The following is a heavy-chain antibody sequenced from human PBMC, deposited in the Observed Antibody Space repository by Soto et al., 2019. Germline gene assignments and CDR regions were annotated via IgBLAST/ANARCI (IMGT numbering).Heavy chain of an antibody. J-gene: IGHJ5*02. CDR2: ISAYNGNT. V-gene: IGHV1-18*04. CDR1: GYTFTSYG. Sequence: ASVKVSCKASGYTFTSYGISWLRQAPGQGLEWMGWISAYNGNTNYAQKLQGRVTMTTDTSTSTAYMELRSLRSDETAVYYCARDAPYDSSGYYYGWFDPWGQGTLVTVSS. D-gene: IGHD3-22*01. CDR3: ARDAPYDSSGYYYGWFDP.